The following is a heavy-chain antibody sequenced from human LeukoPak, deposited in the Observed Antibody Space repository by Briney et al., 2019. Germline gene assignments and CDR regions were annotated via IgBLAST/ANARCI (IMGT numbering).Heavy chain of an antibody. V-gene: IGHV1-46*01. D-gene: IGHD2-2*02. J-gene: IGHJ4*02. Sequence: GASVKVSCKASGYTFTSYYMHWVRQAPGQGLEWMGIINPSGGSTSYAQKFQGRVTMTRDTSTSTVYMELSSLRSEDTAVYYCARDLGGTSCYIGCYNAVDYWGQGTLVTVSS. CDR2: INPSGGST. CDR3: ARDLGGTSCYIGCYNAVDY. CDR1: GYTFTSYY.